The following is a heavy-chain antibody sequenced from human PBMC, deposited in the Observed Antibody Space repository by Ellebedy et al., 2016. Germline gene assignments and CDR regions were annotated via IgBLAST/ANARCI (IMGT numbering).Heavy chain of an antibody. D-gene: IGHD1-26*01. V-gene: IGHV3-23*01. Sequence: GESLKISCAASGFTFSSYAMSWVRQAPGKGLEWVSAIGGSGGSTYYADSVKGRFTISRDNSKNTLYLQMNSLRAEDTAVYYCAKSTVDLALGANTGAFDIWGQGTMVTVSS. CDR2: IGGSGGST. CDR3: AKSTVDLALGANTGAFDI. CDR1: GFTFSSYA. J-gene: IGHJ3*02.